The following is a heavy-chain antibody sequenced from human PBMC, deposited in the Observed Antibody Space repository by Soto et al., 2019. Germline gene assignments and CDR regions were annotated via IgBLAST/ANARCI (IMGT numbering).Heavy chain of an antibody. CDR3: ARDDLTGYYIAGGVDY. CDR1: GFTFSSYS. CDR2: ISSSSSYI. J-gene: IGHJ4*02. V-gene: IGHV3-21*01. Sequence: EVQQVESGGGLVKPGGSLRLSCAASGFTFSSYSMNWVRQAPGKGLEWVSSISSSSSYIYYADSVKGRFTISRDNAKNSLYLQMNSLRAEDTAVYYCARDDLTGYYIAGGVDYWGQGTLVTVSS. D-gene: IGHD3-9*01.